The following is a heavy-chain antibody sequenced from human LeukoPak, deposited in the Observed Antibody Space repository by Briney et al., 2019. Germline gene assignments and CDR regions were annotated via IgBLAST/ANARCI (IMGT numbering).Heavy chain of an antibody. V-gene: IGHV1-24*01. D-gene: IGHD3-10*01. Sequence: ASVKVSCKVSGYTLTELSMHWVRQAPGKGLEWMGGFDPEDGETIYAQKFQGRVTMTEDTSTDTAYMELSSLRSEDTAVYYCATKGSAQDDFDYWGQGTLVTVSA. CDR1: GYTLTELS. CDR2: FDPEDGET. J-gene: IGHJ4*02. CDR3: ATKGSAQDDFDY.